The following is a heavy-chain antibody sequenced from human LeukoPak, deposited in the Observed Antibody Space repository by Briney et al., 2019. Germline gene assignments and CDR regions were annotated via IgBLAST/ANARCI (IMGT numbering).Heavy chain of an antibody. CDR3: AKDRGGYGSGSPLGY. J-gene: IGHJ4*02. D-gene: IGHD3-10*01. CDR1: GFTFSSYG. Sequence: PGGSLRLSCAASGFTFSSYGMHWVRQAPGKGLEWVAVISYDGSNKYYADSVKGRLTISRDNSKNTLYLQMNSLRAEDTAVYYCAKDRGGYGSGSPLGYWGQGTLVTVSS. V-gene: IGHV3-30*18. CDR2: ISYDGSNK.